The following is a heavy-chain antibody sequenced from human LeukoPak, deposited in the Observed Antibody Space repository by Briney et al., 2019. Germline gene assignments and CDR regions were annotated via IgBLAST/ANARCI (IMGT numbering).Heavy chain of an antibody. V-gene: IGHV3-66*02. Sequence: GGSLRLSCAASGITVSRNHMSWVRQAPGKGLEWVSVIYSGGETYYAESVKGRFIISRDNSKNALYLQMNSLRDEDTAVYYCARDQCTSASCYSNWGQGTLVTVSS. D-gene: IGHD2-2*02. CDR3: ARDQCTSASCYSN. CDR2: IYSGGET. J-gene: IGHJ1*01. CDR1: GITVSRNH.